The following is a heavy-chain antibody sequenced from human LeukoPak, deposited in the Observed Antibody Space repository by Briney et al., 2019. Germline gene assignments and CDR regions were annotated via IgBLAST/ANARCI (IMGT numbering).Heavy chain of an antibody. Sequence: PGGSLRLSCTASGFTFGDYAMSWFRQAPGKGLEWVGFIRGKAYGGTTEYAASVKGRFTISRDDSKSIAYLQMNSLKTEDTAVYYCTRYGIPGYYYYYGMDVWGQGTTVTVSS. CDR2: IRGKAYGGTT. V-gene: IGHV3-49*03. CDR1: GFTFGDYA. J-gene: IGHJ6*02. D-gene: IGHD1-14*01. CDR3: TRYGIPGYYYYYGMDV.